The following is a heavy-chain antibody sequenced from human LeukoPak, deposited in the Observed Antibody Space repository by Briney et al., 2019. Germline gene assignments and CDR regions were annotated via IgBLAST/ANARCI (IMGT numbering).Heavy chain of an antibody. J-gene: IGHJ4*02. CDR3: AGLVGRYSSGLYYYYFDY. V-gene: IGHV4-4*02. CDR2: MYLSGTT. Sequence: SETLSLTCTVSGDSINSLDLWSWVRQPPGKGLEWIGEMYLSGTTHSNPSVKSRVTISIDKSKNQFFSNLSSVTAADTAVYYCAGLVGRYSSGLYYYYFDYWGQGTLVTVSS. D-gene: IGHD3-22*01. CDR1: GDSINSLDL.